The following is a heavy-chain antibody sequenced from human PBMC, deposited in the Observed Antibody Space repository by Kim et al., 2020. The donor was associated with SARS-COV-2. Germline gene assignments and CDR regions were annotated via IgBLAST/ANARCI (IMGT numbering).Heavy chain of an antibody. CDR3: SRMAGYCSGGSCDSGWYYYYGMDV. CDR1: GYTFTSYG. Sequence: ASVKVSCKASGYTFTSYGISWVRQAPGQGLEWMGWISAYNGNTNYAQKLQGRVTMTTDTSTSTAYMELSSLRSDDTAVYYCSRMAGYCSGGSCDSGWYYYYGMDVWGQGTTVTVSS. D-gene: IGHD2-15*01. V-gene: IGHV1-18*01. CDR2: ISAYNGNT. J-gene: IGHJ6*02.